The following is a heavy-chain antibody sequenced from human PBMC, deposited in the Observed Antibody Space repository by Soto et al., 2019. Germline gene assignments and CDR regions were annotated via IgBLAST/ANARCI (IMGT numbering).Heavy chain of an antibody. CDR1: GYSFSSYW. J-gene: IGHJ4*02. V-gene: IGHV5-51*01. CDR3: ARLPFSSSFDY. D-gene: IGHD6-6*01. CDR2: IYPRDSDT. Sequence: PGESLKISCKGSGYSFSSYWIGWLRQMPGKGLEWMGTIYPRDSDTRFSPSFQGQVTISADKSISTAYLQWTSLKASDTAMYYCARLPFSSSFDYWGQGTLVTVSS.